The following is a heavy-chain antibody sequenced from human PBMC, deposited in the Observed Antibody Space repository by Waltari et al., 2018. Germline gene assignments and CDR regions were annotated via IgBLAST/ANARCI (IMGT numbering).Heavy chain of an antibody. CDR1: GGSISSGGYY. V-gene: IGHV4-31*03. CDR3: ARDKGGSGGGSCYAV. CDR2: IYYSGST. Sequence: QVQLQESGPGLVKPSQTLSLTCTVSGGSISSGGYYWSWIRQHPGKGLEWIGSIYYSGSTYYNPSLNGRVTISVDPSKIQFSLKLSSVTAADTAVYYCARDKGGSGGGSCYAVWVKGTTVTVSS. J-gene: IGHJ6*04. D-gene: IGHD2-15*01.